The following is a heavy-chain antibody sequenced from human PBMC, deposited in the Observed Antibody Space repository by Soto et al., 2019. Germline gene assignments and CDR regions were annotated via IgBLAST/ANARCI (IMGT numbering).Heavy chain of an antibody. V-gene: IGHV1-3*01. CDR3: ARDRVVKIAVAGTFAY. J-gene: IGHJ4*02. Sequence: ASVKVSCKASGYTFTSYAMHWVRQAPGQRLEWMGWINAGNGNTKYSQKFQGRVTITRDTSASTAYMELSSLRSEDTAVYYCARDRVVKIAVAGTFAYWGQGTLVTVSS. D-gene: IGHD6-19*01. CDR2: INAGNGNT. CDR1: GYTFTSYA.